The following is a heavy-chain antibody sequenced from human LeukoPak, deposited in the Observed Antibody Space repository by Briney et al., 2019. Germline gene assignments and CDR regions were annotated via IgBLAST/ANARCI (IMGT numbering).Heavy chain of an antibody. J-gene: IGHJ4*02. Sequence: ASVNVSCKASGYIFTSYYMHWVRQAPGQGLEWMEIINPSGGSTSYAQKFQGRVTMTRDTSTSTVYMELSSLRSEDTAVYYCASMGRDSSGWSVGDYWGQGTLVTVSS. CDR1: GYIFTSYY. D-gene: IGHD6-19*01. CDR3: ASMGRDSSGWSVGDY. V-gene: IGHV1-46*01. CDR2: INPSGGST.